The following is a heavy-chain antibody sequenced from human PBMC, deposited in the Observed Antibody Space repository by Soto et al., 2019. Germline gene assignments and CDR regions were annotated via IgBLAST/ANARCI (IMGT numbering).Heavy chain of an antibody. V-gene: IGHV4-59*01. J-gene: IGHJ4*02. CDR1: GGSIXSYY. CDR2: IYDSGST. CDR3: AAPPRY. Sequence: SETLSLTCTFSGGSIXSYYWSWIRQPPGKGLEWIGYIYDSGSTNYNPSLKSRVTISVDTSKNQFSLKLTSVTAADTAVYYCAAPPRYWGQGTLVTVSS. D-gene: IGHD6-6*01.